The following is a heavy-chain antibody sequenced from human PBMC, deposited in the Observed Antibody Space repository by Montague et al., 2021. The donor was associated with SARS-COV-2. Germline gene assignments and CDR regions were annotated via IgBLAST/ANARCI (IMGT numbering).Heavy chain of an antibody. CDR1: GFAFRNAW. J-gene: IGHJ5*02. CDR3: TTAYCSGGRCTSFDP. Sequence: SLRLSCAASGFAFRNAWMSWVRQAPGKGLEWVGRIRSRTDGGTTDHAAPVKGRLTISRDDSKNTLYLQMDSLKTEDTVVYYCTTAYCSGGRCTSFDPWGQGTLVTVSS. V-gene: IGHV3-15*01. CDR2: IRSRTDGGTT. D-gene: IGHD2-15*01.